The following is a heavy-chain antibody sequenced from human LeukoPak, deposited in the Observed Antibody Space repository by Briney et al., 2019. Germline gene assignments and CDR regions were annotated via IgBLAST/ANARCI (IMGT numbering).Heavy chain of an antibody. CDR3: VRDEGYDTPGG. D-gene: IGHD3-9*01. CDR1: GYSISSGYY. V-gene: IGHV4-38-2*02. CDR2: IYHSGST. Sequence: SETLSLTCAVSGYSISSGYYWGWIRQPPGKGLEWIGSIYHSGSTYYNPSLKSRVTISVDTSKSQFSLKLSSVTAADTAVYYCVRDEGYDTPGGWGQGTLVTVSS. J-gene: IGHJ4*02.